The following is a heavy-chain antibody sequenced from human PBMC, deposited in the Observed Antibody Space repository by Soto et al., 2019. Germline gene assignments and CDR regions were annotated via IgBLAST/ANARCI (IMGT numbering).Heavy chain of an antibody. J-gene: IGHJ4*02. CDR2: IIPFHGVT. Sequence: QVQLVQSGAEVKKPGSSVKVSCKASGGTFSPYTINWVRQAPGQGLEWMGRIIPFHGVTNYAQTFQARVTITADKSTSTACMELGGLRFEDTAMYYCTRDWEITVSTWSFGGFWGRGTLVTVSS. CDR1: GGTFSPYT. CDR3: TRDWEITVSTWSFGGF. D-gene: IGHD3-10*01. V-gene: IGHV1-69*08.